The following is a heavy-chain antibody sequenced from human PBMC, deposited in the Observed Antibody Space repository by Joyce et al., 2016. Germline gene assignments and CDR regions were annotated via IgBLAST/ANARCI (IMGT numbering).Heavy chain of an antibody. CDR2: INRNSERI. V-gene: IGHV3-9*01. D-gene: IGHD3-16*01. J-gene: IGHJ4*02. CDR1: GFIFDDYA. CDR3: AKGGVGEVPGGF. Sequence: EVQLVESGGGLVQPGRSLRLSCAASGFIFDDYAMHWVRQGPGKGLEWVASINRNSERIVYADSVKGRFTISRDNAKNSLYLQMNSLRVEDTALYYCAKGGVGEVPGGFWGQGTLVTVSS.